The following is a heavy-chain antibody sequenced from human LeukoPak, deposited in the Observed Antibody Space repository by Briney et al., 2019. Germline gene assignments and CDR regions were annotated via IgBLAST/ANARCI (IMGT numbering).Heavy chain of an antibody. J-gene: IGHJ3*02. Sequence: SQTLSLTCTVSGGSICSGSYYWSWIRQPPGKGLEWIGEINHSGSTNYNPSLKSRVTISVDTSKNQFSLKLSSVTAADTAVYYCARLKTWVRGVIITPLDIWGQGTMVTVSS. D-gene: IGHD3-10*01. CDR2: INHSGST. V-gene: IGHV4-39*07. CDR1: GGSICSGSYY. CDR3: ARLKTWVRGVIITPLDI.